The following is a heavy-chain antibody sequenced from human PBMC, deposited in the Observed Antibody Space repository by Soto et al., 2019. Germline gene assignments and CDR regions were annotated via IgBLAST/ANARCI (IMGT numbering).Heavy chain of an antibody. V-gene: IGHV2-70*11. CDR2: IDWDDDK. J-gene: IGHJ5*02. D-gene: IGHD2-15*01. CDR1: GFSLSTSGMC. CDR3: ARTLYCSGGSCYEFDP. Sequence: SGPTLVNPTQTLTLTCTFSGFSLSTSGMCVSWIRQPPGKALEWLARIDWDDDKYYSTSLKTRLTISKDTSKNQVVLTMTNMDPVDTATYYCARTLYCSGGSCYEFDPWGQGTLVTVSS.